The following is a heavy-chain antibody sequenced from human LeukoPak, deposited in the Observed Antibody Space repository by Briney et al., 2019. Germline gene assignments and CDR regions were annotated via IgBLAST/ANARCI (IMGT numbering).Heavy chain of an antibody. J-gene: IGHJ5*02. D-gene: IGHD6-13*01. CDR2: IYTSGST. CDR3: ARLYSSSWYKTDNWFDP. Sequence: PSETLSLTCTVSGGSISSGSYYWSWIRQPAGKGLEWIGRIYTSGSTNYNPSLKSRVTISVDTSKNQFSLKLSSVTAADTAVYYCARLYSSSWYKTDNWFDPWGQGTLVTVSS. V-gene: IGHV4-61*02. CDR1: GGSISSGSYY.